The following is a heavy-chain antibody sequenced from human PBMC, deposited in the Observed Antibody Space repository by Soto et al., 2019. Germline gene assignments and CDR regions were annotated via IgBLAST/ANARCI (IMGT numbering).Heavy chain of an antibody. J-gene: IGHJ4*02. D-gene: IGHD2-15*01. CDR1: GGSVSSGSYY. CDR2: IYYSGST. Sequence: QVQLQESGPGLVKPSETLSLTCTVSGGSVSSGSYYWSWIRQPPGKGLEWIGYIYYSGSTNYNPSLKSRVTISVDTSKNQFSLKLSSVTAADTAVYYCARESCSGGSCYFDPWGQGTLVTVSS. V-gene: IGHV4-61*01. CDR3: ARESCSGGSCYFDP.